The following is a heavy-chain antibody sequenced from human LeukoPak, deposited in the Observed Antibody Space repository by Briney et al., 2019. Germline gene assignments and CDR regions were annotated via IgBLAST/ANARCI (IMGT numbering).Heavy chain of an antibody. V-gene: IGHV1-18*01. CDR3: ARRAAPPTYYSYGMDV. J-gene: IGHJ6*02. CDR2: ISAYNGNI. CDR1: GYTFSNYG. Sequence: SVTVSCKASGYTFSNYGISWVRQAPGQGLEWMGWISAYNGNIDYAQNLQDRVTMTTDTSTNTAYMELRSLKSDDTAVYYCARRAAPPTYYSYGMDVWGQGTTVTVS. D-gene: IGHD2-15*01.